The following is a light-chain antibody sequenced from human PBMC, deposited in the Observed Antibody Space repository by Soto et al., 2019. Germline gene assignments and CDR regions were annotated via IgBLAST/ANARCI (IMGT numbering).Light chain of an antibody. CDR2: GAS. J-gene: IGKJ1*01. CDR3: QQYDSSPTT. V-gene: IGKV3-20*01. CDR1: QSVHSSH. Sequence: EIVLAQSPGTLSFSPGKRATLSCWASQSVHSSHLAWYQQRPGQPPRLLIYGASSRATGIPDRFSGSGSGTVFTLTISRLEPEDFAVYFCQQYDSSPTTFGQGTKVDI.